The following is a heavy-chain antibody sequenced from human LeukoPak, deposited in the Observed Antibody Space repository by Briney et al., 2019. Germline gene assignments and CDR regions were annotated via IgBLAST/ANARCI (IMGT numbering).Heavy chain of an antibody. V-gene: IGHV4-39*07. D-gene: IGHD3-22*01. Sequence: SETLSLTCTVSGGSISSSSYYWGWIRQPPGKGLEWIGSIYYSGSTYYNPSLKSRVTISVDTSKNQFSLKLSSVTAADTAVYYCARDYYDSSGSFDYWGQGTLVTVSS. CDR2: IYYSGST. J-gene: IGHJ4*02. CDR3: ARDYYDSSGSFDY. CDR1: GGSISSSSYY.